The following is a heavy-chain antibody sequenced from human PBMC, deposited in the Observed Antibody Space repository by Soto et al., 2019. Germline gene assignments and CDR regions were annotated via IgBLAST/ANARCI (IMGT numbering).Heavy chain of an antibody. J-gene: IGHJ4*02. CDR1: GFTFSSYA. CDR2: ITDTGVNT. V-gene: IGHV3-23*01. D-gene: IGHD3-10*01. CDR3: AKDGPIINMEIDY. Sequence: GGSLRLSCAASGFTFSSYAMSWVRQAPGKGLEWVSTITDTGVNTYYADSVKGRFTISRDNSKNTLYLQMNSLRAEDTAVYYCAKDGPIINMEIDYWGQGTLVTVSS.